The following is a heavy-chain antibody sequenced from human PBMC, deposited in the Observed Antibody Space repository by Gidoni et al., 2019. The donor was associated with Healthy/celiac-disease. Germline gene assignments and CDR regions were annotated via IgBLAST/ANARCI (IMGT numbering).Heavy chain of an antibody. Sequence: QVQLVESGGGVVQPGRSPRLSCAASGFTFSSYGMHWVRQDPGKGLGLVSVISYDGSNKYYADSVKGLFTISRDNSKNTLYLQMNSLRAEDTAVYYCAKKGYSYGYYYYYGMDVWGQGTTVTVSS. CDR1: GFTFSSYG. V-gene: IGHV3-30*18. CDR3: AKKGYSYGYYYYYGMDV. D-gene: IGHD5-18*01. CDR2: ISYDGSNK. J-gene: IGHJ6*02.